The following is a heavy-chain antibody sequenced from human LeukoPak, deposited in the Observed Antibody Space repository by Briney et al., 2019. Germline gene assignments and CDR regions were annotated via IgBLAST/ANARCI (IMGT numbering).Heavy chain of an antibody. CDR3: ARDKFPATNIPLIDF. D-gene: IGHD2-2*02. CDR1: GFTFSSYW. J-gene: IGHJ4*02. V-gene: IGHV3-7*03. Sequence: GGSLRLSCAASGFTFSSYWMSWVRQAPGKGLEWVANIKQDGSETYYVDSLKGRFTISRDNAKNSLYLQMGSLRAEDTAIYYCARDKFPATNIPLIDFWGPGTLVTVSS. CDR2: IKQDGSET.